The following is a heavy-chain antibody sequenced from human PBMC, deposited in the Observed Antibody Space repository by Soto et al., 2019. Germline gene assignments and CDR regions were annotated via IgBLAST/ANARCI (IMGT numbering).Heavy chain of an antibody. Sequence: QLQLVESGGGVIQPGRSLRLSCAASGFTFNRHGMHWVRQAPGKGLEWVAVIGRDGRNTFYTASVKGRFTISRDNSNNLLYLEMNSLRVEDTAVYYCARDDVYDDHGLEEWGQGTLVTVSS. CDR2: IGRDGRNT. D-gene: IGHD4-17*01. CDR3: ARDDVYDDHGLEE. CDR1: GFTFNRHG. J-gene: IGHJ4*02. V-gene: IGHV3-33*01.